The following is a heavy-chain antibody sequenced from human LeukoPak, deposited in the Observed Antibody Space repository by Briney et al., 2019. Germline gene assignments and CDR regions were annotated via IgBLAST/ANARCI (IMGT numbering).Heavy chain of an antibody. CDR1: GGSISSGGYY. D-gene: IGHD3-22*01. CDR2: ISYTGST. V-gene: IGHV4-31*03. J-gene: IGHJ3*02. Sequence: SQTLSLTCTVSGGSISSGGYYWSWIRQHPGKGLEGIGYISYTGSTYYNPSLRSRLIMSVATSKNQFSLKLSSVTAADTAVYFCARGAFNYYDNSGYSNDAFDIWGQGTMVTASS. CDR3: ARGAFNYYDNSGYSNDAFDI.